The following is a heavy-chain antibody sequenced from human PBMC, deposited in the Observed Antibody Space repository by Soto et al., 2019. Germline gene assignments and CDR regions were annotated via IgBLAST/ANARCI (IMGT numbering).Heavy chain of an antibody. D-gene: IGHD3-9*01. Sequence: GGSLRLSCAASGFTFGTTDMSWVRQAPGEGLEWVSTIDGSGGITYYADSVKGRFTISRDNSRNTVYLQMNSLRGDDTAVYYCARDQRPNFDWPYEGWFDPWGQGTLVTVSS. CDR3: ARDQRPNFDWPYEGWFDP. CDR2: IDGSGGIT. J-gene: IGHJ5*02. CDR1: GFTFGTTD. V-gene: IGHV3-23*01.